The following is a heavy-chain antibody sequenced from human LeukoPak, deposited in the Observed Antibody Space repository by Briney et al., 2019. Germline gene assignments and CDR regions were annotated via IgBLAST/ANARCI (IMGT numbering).Heavy chain of an antibody. J-gene: IGHJ4*02. CDR3: ASANYAHPGYSYGFGYDY. CDR2: INPNSGGT. D-gene: IGHD5-18*01. Sequence: ASVKVSCKASAYTFTDYYMHWARQAPGPGLEQMRWINPNSGGTNYAQKFQGRVTMTRDTSISTAYTELSRLRSDATAVHYRASANYAHPGYSYGFGYDYWGQGTLVTVSS. V-gene: IGHV1-2*02. CDR1: AYTFTDYY.